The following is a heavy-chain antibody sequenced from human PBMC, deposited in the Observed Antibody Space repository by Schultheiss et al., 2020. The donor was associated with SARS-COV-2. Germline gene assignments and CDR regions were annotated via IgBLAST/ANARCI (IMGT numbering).Heavy chain of an antibody. CDR1: GFSLSTSGVG. Sequence: SGPTLVKPTQTLTLTCTFSGFSLSTSGVGVGWIRQPPGKALEWLALIYWDDDKRYSPSLKNRLTITKDTSKNQVVLTMTNMDPMDTATYYCAHRPAVTNKDWFDPWGQGTLVTVS. J-gene: IGHJ5*02. D-gene: IGHD4-17*01. CDR3: AHRPAVTNKDWFDP. CDR2: IYWDDDK. V-gene: IGHV2-5*02.